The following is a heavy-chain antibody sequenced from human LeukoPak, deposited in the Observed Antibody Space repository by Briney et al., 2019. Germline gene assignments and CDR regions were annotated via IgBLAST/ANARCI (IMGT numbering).Heavy chain of an antibody. J-gene: IGHJ6*03. Sequence: GGSLRLSCAASGFTFSSYWMSWVRQAPGKGLERVANIKQDGSEKYYVDSVKGRFTISRDNAKNSLYLQMNSLRAEDTAVYYCAREDDGVWSGYYGYYYYMDVWGKGTTVTVSS. CDR2: IKQDGSEK. CDR3: AREDDGVWSGYYGYYYYMDV. D-gene: IGHD3-3*01. V-gene: IGHV3-7*01. CDR1: GFTFSSYW.